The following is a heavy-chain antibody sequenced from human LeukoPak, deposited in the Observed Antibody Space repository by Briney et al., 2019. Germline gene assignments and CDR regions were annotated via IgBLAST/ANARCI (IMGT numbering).Heavy chain of an antibody. V-gene: IGHV3-21*01. J-gene: IGHJ4*02. CDR3: ARGTGYMAMDC. Sequence: PGGSLRVSCAASGFTFSSYSMNWVRQAPGKGLEWVSSISSSSSYIYYADSVKGRFTISRDNAKNSVYLQMNSLRAEDTAVYYCARGTGYMAMDCWGQGTLVTVSS. CDR1: GFTFSSYS. D-gene: IGHD5-24*01. CDR2: ISSSSSYI.